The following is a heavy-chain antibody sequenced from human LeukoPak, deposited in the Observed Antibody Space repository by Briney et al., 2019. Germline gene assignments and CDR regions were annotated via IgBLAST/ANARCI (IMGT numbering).Heavy chain of an antibody. CDR1: GFTFSSYA. V-gene: IGHV3-48*04. Sequence: GGSLRLSCAASGFTFSSYAMSWVRQAPGKGLEWVSYISSSGSTIYYADSVKGRFTISRDNAKNSLYLQMNSLRAEDTAVYYCARAANYYYGMDVWGQGTTVTVSS. CDR3: ARAANYYYGMDV. J-gene: IGHJ6*02. CDR2: ISSSGSTI. D-gene: IGHD2-15*01.